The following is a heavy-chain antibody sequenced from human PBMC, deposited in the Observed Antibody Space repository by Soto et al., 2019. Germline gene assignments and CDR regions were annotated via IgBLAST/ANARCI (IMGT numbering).Heavy chain of an antibody. CDR1: AGTFSNFA. CDR3: ARDLLGFGNTYGGA. V-gene: IGHV1-69*05. Sequence: QVQLVQSWAEVKKPGSSGKVSCKASAGTFSNFALISWVRQAPGQGLEWMGGIITIDGTVNYAQKFQGRITLTTDASTTTVYLDLGRLSSEDTAVYYCARDLLGFGNTYGGAWGQGTTVTLSS. D-gene: IGHD3-10*01. J-gene: IGHJ6*01. CDR2: IITIDGTV.